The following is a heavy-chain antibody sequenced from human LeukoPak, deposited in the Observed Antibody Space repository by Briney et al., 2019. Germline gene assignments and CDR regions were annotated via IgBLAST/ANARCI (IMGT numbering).Heavy chain of an antibody. CDR1: GFTFSSYS. D-gene: IGHD4-11*01. Sequence: GGSLRLSCAASGFTFSSYSRNWVRQAPGKGLEWVSSIISSSSYIYYADSVKSRFTISRDNAKNSLYLKMNSLSAEDTAVYYCARDHYSNYNWFDPWGQGTLVTASS. J-gene: IGHJ5*02. CDR3: ARDHYSNYNWFDP. CDR2: IISSSSYI. V-gene: IGHV3-21*01.